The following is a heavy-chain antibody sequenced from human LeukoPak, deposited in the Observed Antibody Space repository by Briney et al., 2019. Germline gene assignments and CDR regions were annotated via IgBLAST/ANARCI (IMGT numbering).Heavy chain of an antibody. CDR3: AREDIVVVVAASYNWFDP. V-gene: IGHV3-21*01. CDR1: GFTTVSYT. D-gene: IGHD2-15*01. CDR2: ISSSSSYI. Sequence: PGGSLRLSCAASGFTTVSYTMNWVRQAPGKGLEWVSSISSSSSYIYYADSVKGRFTISRDNAKNSLYLQMNSLRAEDTAVYYCAREDIVVVVAASYNWFDPWGQGTLVTVSS. J-gene: IGHJ5*02.